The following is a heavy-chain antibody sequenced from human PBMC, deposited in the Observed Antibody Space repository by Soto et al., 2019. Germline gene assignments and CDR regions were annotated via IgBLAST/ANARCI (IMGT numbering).Heavy chain of an antibody. CDR3: AREYGVGGGHYCYYFSMDV. Sequence: QVQLVESGGGVVQPGRSLRLSCAASGFTFSSYAMHWVRQAPGKGLEWVAVISYDGSNKYYADSVKGLFTISRETSKNTLYLQMNSWRAEDTAVYDCAREYGVGGGHYCYYFSMDVWGQGTTVTVSS. CDR2: ISYDGSNK. J-gene: IGHJ6*02. D-gene: IGHD2-2*01. V-gene: IGHV3-30-3*01. CDR1: GFTFSSYA.